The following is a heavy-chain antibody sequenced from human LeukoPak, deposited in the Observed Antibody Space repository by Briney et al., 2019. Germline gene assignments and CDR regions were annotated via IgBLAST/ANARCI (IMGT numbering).Heavy chain of an antibody. J-gene: IGHJ6*03. CDR2: TYYSGST. V-gene: IGHV4-59*11. D-gene: IGHD3-22*01. CDR1: GGSISSHY. Sequence: PSETLSLTCTVSGGSISSHYWSWIRQPPGKGLEWIGYTYYSGSTNYNPSLKSRVTISVDTSKNQFSLKLSSVTAADTAVYYCARSYYGRAFYMDVWGKGTTVTVSS. CDR3: ARSYYGRAFYMDV.